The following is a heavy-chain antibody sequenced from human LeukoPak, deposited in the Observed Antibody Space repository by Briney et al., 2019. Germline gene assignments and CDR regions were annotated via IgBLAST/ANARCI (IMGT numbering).Heavy chain of an antibody. J-gene: IGHJ5*02. CDR3: ARIYSSSWFLNWFDP. V-gene: IGHV4-34*01. Sequence: SETLSLTCAVYGGSFSGYYWSWIRQPPGKGLEWIGEINHSGSTYYNPSLKSRVTISVDTSKNQFSLKLNSVTAADTAVYYCARIYSSSWFLNWFDPWGQGTLVTVSS. D-gene: IGHD6-13*01. CDR2: INHSGST. CDR1: GGSFSGYY.